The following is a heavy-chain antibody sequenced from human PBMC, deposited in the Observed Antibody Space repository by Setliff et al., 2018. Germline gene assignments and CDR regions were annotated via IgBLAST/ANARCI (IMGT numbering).Heavy chain of an antibody. CDR2: ISYSGST. CDR1: GGSISSSRYC. J-gene: IGHJ6*02. Sequence: KTSETLSLTCTVSGGSISSSRYCWGWIRQPPGKGLEWIGSISYSGSTYYNPSLKSRVTISVDTSKNQFSLKLSSVTAADTAVYYCARAAGYSSSWYHYYYGMDVWGQGTTVTVSS. D-gene: IGHD6-13*01. CDR3: ARAAGYSSSWYHYYYGMDV. V-gene: IGHV4-39*01.